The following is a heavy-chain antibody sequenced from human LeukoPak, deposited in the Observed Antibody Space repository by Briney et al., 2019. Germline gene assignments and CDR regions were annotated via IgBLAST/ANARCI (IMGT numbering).Heavy chain of an antibody. D-gene: IGHD1-26*01. CDR2: IKPIFGTT. J-gene: IGHJ4*02. CDR1: GGTFNIYA. Sequence: SVKFSCKASGGTFNIYAFTWVRQAPGQGLEWMGGIKPIFGTTDYAQRFQGRVTLTADESTSTLYMELSSLTSEDTAVYYCARGMGASVDYWGLGTLVSVS. CDR3: ARGMGASVDY. V-gene: IGHV1-69*01.